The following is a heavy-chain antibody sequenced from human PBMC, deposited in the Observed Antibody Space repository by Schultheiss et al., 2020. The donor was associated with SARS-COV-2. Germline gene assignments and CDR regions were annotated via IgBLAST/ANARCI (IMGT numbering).Heavy chain of an antibody. D-gene: IGHD3-10*01. Sequence: SETLSLTCAVYGGSFSGYYWSWVRQPPGKGLEWIGEINHSGSTNYNPSLKSRVTISVDTSKNQFSLKLSSVTAADTAMYYCARHLYGSGRFEDYWGQGTLVTVSS. V-gene: IGHV4-34*01. CDR3: ARHLYGSGRFEDY. CDR2: INHSGST. J-gene: IGHJ4*02. CDR1: GGSFSGYY.